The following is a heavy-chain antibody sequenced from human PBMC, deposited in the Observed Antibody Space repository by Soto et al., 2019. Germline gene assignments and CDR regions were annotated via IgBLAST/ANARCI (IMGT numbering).Heavy chain of an antibody. J-gene: IGHJ4*02. CDR2: INHSGST. CDR3: ARGSMGDGNNHY. V-gene: IGHV4-34*01. D-gene: IGHD1-26*01. CDR1: GGSFSGYY. Sequence: PSETLSLTCAVYGGSFSGYYWSWIRQPPGKGLEWIGEINHSGSTNYNPSLKSRVTISVDTSKNQFSLKLSSVTAADTAVYYCARGSMGDGNNHYWGQGTLVTVSS.